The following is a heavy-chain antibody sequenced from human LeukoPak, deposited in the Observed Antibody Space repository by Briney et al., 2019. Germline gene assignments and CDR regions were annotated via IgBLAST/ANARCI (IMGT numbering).Heavy chain of an antibody. CDR3: ATTSPAYCGGDCYLDY. CDR1: GGTFSSYA. Sequence: SVKVSCKASGGTFSSYAISWVRQAPGQGLEWMGGIIPIFGTANYAQKFQGRVTITADEPTSTAYMELTSLRSEDTAVYYCATTSPAYCGGDCYLDYWGQGTLVTVSS. D-gene: IGHD2-21*02. J-gene: IGHJ4*02. CDR2: IIPIFGTA. V-gene: IGHV1-69*13.